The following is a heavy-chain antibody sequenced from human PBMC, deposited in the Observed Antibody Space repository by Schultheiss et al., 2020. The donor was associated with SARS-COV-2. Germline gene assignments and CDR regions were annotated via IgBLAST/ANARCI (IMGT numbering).Heavy chain of an antibody. J-gene: IGHJ4*02. D-gene: IGHD1-26*01. Sequence: ASVKVSCKASGYTFTSYYMHWVRQAPGQGLEWMGIINPSGGSTSYAQKFQGRVTMTTETSTSTAYMELRSLRSDDTAVYYCARALVGATLLLDYWGQGTLVTVSS. V-gene: IGHV1-46*01. CDR3: ARALVGATLLLDY. CDR2: INPSGGST. CDR1: GYTFTSYY.